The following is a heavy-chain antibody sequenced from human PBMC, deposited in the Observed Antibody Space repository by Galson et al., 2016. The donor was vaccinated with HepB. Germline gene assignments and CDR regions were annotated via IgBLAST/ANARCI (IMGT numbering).Heavy chain of an antibody. V-gene: IGHV4-31*03. Sequence: TLSLTCTVSGGSVRSGGYYWTWIRQHPGKGLEWIGNIFYSGNTYYNPSLKSRITISIDTSKDQFSLNLRSVTAADTAVYYCARVGSGDALALRRLDWLDPWGQGTLVTVSS. D-gene: IGHD5-12*01. CDR3: ARVGSGDALALRRLDWLDP. J-gene: IGHJ5*02. CDR2: IFYSGNT. CDR1: GGSVRSGGYY.